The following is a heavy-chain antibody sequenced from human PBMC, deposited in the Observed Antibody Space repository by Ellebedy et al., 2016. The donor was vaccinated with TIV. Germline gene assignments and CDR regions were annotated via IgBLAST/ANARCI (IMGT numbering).Heavy chain of an antibody. D-gene: IGHD3-9*01. CDR1: GDSVSSEDYY. CDR2: IYESGTT. V-gene: IGHV4-61*08. CDR3: ARVNLTGYKVYNWFDP. J-gene: IGHJ5*02. Sequence: MPSETLSLTCTVSGDSVSSEDYYWSWIRQFPGRGLEWLGYIYESGTTDYNPSLKIRVTMSVDASKNQFSLRLNSVTAADTAVYYCARVNLTGYKVYNWFDPWGRGTPVTVSS.